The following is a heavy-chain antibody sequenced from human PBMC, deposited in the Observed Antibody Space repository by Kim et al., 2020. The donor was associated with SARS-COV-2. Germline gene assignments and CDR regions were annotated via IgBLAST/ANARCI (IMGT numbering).Heavy chain of an antibody. D-gene: IGHD3-10*01. V-gene: IGHV3-20*01. J-gene: IGHJ4*02. CDR3: ARDREGSGSYSDY. CDR1: GFRFDDYG. Sequence: GGSLRLSCAASGFRFDDYGMSWVRQAPGKGLEWVSGIKWNGGRTGYADSVKGRFTVSRDNAKNSLSLQMNSLRAEDTAMYHCARDREGSGSYSDYWGQGILVTVSS. CDR2: IKWNGGRT.